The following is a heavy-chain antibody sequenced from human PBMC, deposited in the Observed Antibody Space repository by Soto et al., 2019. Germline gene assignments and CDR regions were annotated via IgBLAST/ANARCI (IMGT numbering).Heavy chain of an antibody. CDR3: VRGGTNNWNPGWDY. D-gene: IGHD1-20*01. V-gene: IGHV1-18*01. Sequence: QVQLVQSGAEVKKPGASVKVSCKASGYTFTTYGISWVRRAPGQGLEWMGWISGYNGNTKYAQRLQGRLTLTSDTSTSTAYMELRSLRSDDTAVYYCVRGGTNNWNPGWDYWGQGTLVTVSS. CDR1: GYTFTTYG. CDR2: ISGYNGNT. J-gene: IGHJ4*02.